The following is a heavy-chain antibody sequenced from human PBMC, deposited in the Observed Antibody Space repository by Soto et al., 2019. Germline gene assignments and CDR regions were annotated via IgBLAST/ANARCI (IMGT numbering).Heavy chain of an antibody. J-gene: IGHJ6*02. CDR2: IYPGDSDT. CDR1: GYSVTSYW. V-gene: IGHV5-51*01. Sequence: GESLKISCTGSGYSVTSYWIGWVRQMPGKGLEWMGIIYPGDSDTRYSPSFQGQVTISADKSISTAYLQWSSLKASDTAMYYCARHLAEQQLVLPVGMDVWGQGTTVTVSS. D-gene: IGHD6-13*01. CDR3: ARHLAEQQLVLPVGMDV.